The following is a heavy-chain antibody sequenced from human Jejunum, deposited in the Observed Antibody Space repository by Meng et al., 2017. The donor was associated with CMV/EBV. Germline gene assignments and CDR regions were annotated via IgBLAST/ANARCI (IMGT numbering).Heavy chain of an antibody. Sequence: AASGFTFSTYTQNWVRQAPGKGLEWVSSISPSSNYIYYADSVKGRFTISRDNAKNSLYLEMNSLRADDTAVYYCAKESMARNYFDYWGQGTLVTVSS. D-gene: IGHD2/OR15-2a*01. CDR1: GFTFSTYT. CDR2: ISPSSNYI. J-gene: IGHJ4*02. V-gene: IGHV3-21*01. CDR3: AKESMARNYFDY.